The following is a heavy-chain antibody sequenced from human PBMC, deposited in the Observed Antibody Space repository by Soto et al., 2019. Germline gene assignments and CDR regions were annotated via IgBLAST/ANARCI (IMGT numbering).Heavy chain of an antibody. V-gene: IGHV3-13*01. CDR3: ARGGVLWFGELWTEPYFDY. D-gene: IGHD3-10*01. CDR1: GFTFSSYD. J-gene: IGHJ4*02. CDR2: IGTAGDT. Sequence: GGSLRLSCAASGFTFSSYDMHWVRQATGKGLEWVSAIGTAGDTYYPGSVKGRFTISRENAKNSLYLQMNSLRAGDTAVYYCARGGVLWFGELWTEPYFDYWGQGTLVTVSS.